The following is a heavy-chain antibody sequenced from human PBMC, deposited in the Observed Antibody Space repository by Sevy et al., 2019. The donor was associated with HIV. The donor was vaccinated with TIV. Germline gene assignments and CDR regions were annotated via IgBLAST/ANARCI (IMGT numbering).Heavy chain of an antibody. J-gene: IGHJ4*02. Sequence: ASVKASCKVSGSTLTKLSMHWVRQAPGKGLEWVATFDPEDDKTIYAQQFQGRVTMTEDTSTDTAYMELKSLRSEDTAVYYCATTKDYYESSGYPFDYWGQGTQVTVSS. CDR1: GSTLTKLS. CDR3: ATTKDYYESSGYPFDY. V-gene: IGHV1-24*01. D-gene: IGHD3-22*01. CDR2: FDPEDDKT.